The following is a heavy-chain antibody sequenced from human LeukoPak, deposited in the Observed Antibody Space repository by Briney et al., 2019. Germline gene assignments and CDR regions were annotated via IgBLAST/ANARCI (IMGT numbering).Heavy chain of an antibody. D-gene: IGHD4-17*01. J-gene: IGHJ5*02. CDR3: AKDSRRDYGDYGGWFDP. CDR2: ISWNSGSI. V-gene: IGHV3-9*03. CDR1: GFTFDDYA. Sequence: GGSLRLSCAASGFTFDDYAMHWARRAPGKGLEWVSAISWNSGSIGYADSVKGRFTISRDNAKNSLYLQMNSLRAEDMALYYCAKDSRRDYGDYGGWFDPWGQGTLVTVSS.